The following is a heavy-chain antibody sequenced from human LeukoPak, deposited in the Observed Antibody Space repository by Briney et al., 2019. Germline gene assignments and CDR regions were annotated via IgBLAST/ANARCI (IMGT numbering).Heavy chain of an antibody. J-gene: IGHJ6*02. CDR2: IIPIFGTA. D-gene: IGHD3-22*01. CDR1: GYTFTSYD. Sequence: SVKVSCKASGYTFTSYDINWVRQATGQGLEWMGGIIPIFGTANYAQKFQGRVTITADESTSTAYMELSSLRSEDTAVYYCARRASSTYYYDSSGYYSHYYYGMDVWGQGTTVTVSS. CDR3: ARRASSTYYYDSSGYYSHYYYGMDV. V-gene: IGHV1-69*13.